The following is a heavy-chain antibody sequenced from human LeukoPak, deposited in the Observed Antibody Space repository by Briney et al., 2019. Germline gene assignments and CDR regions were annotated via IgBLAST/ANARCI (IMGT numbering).Heavy chain of an antibody. V-gene: IGHV3-9*01. CDR1: GFTFCAYS. CDR3: AKGNWGSPFDS. J-gene: IGHJ4*02. CDR2: ISWSSGTI. D-gene: IGHD7-27*01. Sequence: GGSLRLSCAASGFTFCAYSMHWVRHVPGKDLEWVSGISWSSGTIDYVDSVRGRFTISRDNAKSSLYLQMNSLRADDTALYYCAKGNWGSPFDSWGQGTLVGVSS.